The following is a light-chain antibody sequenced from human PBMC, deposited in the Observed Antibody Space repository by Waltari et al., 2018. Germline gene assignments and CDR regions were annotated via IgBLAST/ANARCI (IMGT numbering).Light chain of an antibody. J-gene: IGLJ2*01. CDR1: KLGDKH. CDR2: QDN. V-gene: IGLV3-1*01. Sequence: YDLTQPPSVSVSPGQTASLACSGDKLGDKHVSWYQKKSGQSPVVVMYQDNERPSGIPERCSGSNSGNTAFLTITGTQALYEADYYCQAWDSGTAVFGGGTKLTVL. CDR3: QAWDSGTAV.